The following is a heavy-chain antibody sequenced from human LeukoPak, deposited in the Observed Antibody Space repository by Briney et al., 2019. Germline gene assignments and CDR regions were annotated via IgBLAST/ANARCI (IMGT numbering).Heavy chain of an antibody. Sequence: TGGSLRLSCVASGFTFSSYGMHWVRQAPGKGLEWVAVIWYDGSNKYYADSVKGRFTISRDNSKNTLYLQMNSLRAEDTAVYYCARDLDEQSHPFDYWGQGTLVTVSS. CDR2: IWYDGSNK. CDR3: ARDLDEQSHPFDY. D-gene: IGHD3-3*01. V-gene: IGHV3-33*08. J-gene: IGHJ4*02. CDR1: GFTFSSYG.